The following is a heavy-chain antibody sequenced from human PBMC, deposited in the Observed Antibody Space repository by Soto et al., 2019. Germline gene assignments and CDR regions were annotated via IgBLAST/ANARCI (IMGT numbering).Heavy chain of an antibody. CDR2: TYYRSKWYN. J-gene: IGHJ6*02. Sequence: SETLSLTCAISGDSVSSNSAAWNWIRQSPSRGLEWLGRTYYRSKWYNDYAVSVKSRITINPDTSKNQFSLQLNSVTPEDTAVYYCARDPIVHSRSWNYYYGMDVWGQGTTVNVSS. D-gene: IGHD6-13*01. CDR3: ARDPIVHSRSWNYYYGMDV. V-gene: IGHV6-1*01. CDR1: GDSVSSNSAA.